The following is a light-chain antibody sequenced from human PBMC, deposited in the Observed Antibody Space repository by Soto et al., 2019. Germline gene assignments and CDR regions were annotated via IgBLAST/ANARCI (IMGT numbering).Light chain of an antibody. V-gene: IGKV3-15*01. J-gene: IGKJ1*01. CDR1: QTVNAN. CDR2: GAS. CDR3: QQYNTWLWT. Sequence: EVVMTQSPATLSVSPGERATLSCRASQTVNANLAWYQQKPGQAPRLLIHGASTRATGIPARFSGSGFGTEFILTISSLQSEDFAVYYCQQYNTWLWTFGRGTKVEGK.